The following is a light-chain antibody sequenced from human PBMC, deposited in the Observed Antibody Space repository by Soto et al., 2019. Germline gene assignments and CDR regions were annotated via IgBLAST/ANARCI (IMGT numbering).Light chain of an antibody. CDR1: QSVSSSY. CDR3: QQYGSSPVYT. V-gene: IGKV3-20*01. Sequence: EIVLTQSPGTLSLSPGERATLSCRASQSVSSSYLAWYQQKPGPAPRLLIYGASSRATGMPARFSGSGSGTAFTLTISRLEPEDFVVYYCQQYGSSPVYTFGQGTKLEIK. CDR2: GAS. J-gene: IGKJ2*01.